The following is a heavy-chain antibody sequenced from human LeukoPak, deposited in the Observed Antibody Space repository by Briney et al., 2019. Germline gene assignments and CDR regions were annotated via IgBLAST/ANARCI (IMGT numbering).Heavy chain of an antibody. V-gene: IGHV4-39*01. CDR1: GGSITSSNYY. CDR2: FYYSGST. D-gene: IGHD3-10*01. Sequence: PSETLSLTCTVSGGSITSSNYYWGWIRQPPGKGLEWIGSFYYSGSTNYNPSFKSRVTISVDTSKNQFSLKLSSVTAADTAVYYCVYYYGSGSVEYWGQGTLVTVSS. CDR3: VYYYGSGSVEY. J-gene: IGHJ4*02.